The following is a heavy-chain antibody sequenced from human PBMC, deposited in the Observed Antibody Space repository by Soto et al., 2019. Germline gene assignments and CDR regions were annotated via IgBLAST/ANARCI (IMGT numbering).Heavy chain of an antibody. CDR1: GYTFTSYG. CDR3: ARDGVSYCGGDCYPAQDC. J-gene: IGHJ4*02. D-gene: IGHD2-21*02. V-gene: IGHV1-18*01. Sequence: ASVKVSCKASGYTFTSYGISWVRQAPGQGLEWMAWISAYNGNTNYAQKLQGRVTMTTDTSTSTAYMELRSLRSDDTAVYYCARDGVSYCGGDCYPAQDCWGQGTLVTVSS. CDR2: ISAYNGNT.